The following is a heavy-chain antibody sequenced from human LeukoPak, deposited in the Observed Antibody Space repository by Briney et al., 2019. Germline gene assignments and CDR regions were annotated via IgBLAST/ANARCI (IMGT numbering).Heavy chain of an antibody. V-gene: IGHV4-59*08. D-gene: IGHD2-2*01. CDR2: IYYSGST. J-gene: IGHJ6*02. CDR3: ASLSVVVPAAKAYYYYGMDV. Sequence: PSETLSLTCTVSGGSISSYYWSWIRQPPGKGLEWIGFIYYSGSTNYDPSLKSRVTISVDTSKNQFSLKLSSVTAADTAVYYCASLSVVVPAAKAYYYYGMDVWGQGTTVTVSS. CDR1: GGSISSYY.